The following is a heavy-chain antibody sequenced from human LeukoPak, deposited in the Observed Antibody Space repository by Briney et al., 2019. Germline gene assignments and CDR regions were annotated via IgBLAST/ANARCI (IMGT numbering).Heavy chain of an antibody. CDR3: ARDGQPYIWGMDV. Sequence: LSLTXXXXXGSISXXYWSWIRQPAGKGLEWIGRIYTSGSTNYNPSLKSRVTISVDTCKNQFSLKLSSVTGGDTAVYYCARDGQPYIWGMDVWGQGTTVTVSS. CDR1: XGSISXXY. CDR2: IYTSGST. V-gene: IGHV4-4*07. J-gene: IGHJ6*02. D-gene: IGHD4-4*01.